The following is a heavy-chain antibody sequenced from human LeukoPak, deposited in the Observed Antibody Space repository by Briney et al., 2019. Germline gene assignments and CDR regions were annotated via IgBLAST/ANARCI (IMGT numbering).Heavy chain of an antibody. Sequence: GGSLRLSCEASGLIFGSYTMHWVGKTQGKGLEGVTVISYDGNNKYYTDSVKGRFTISRDNSKNTLYLQMNSLRAEDTAVYYCARGIAPRGDAFDIWGQGTMVTVSS. CDR3: ARGIAPRGDAFDI. D-gene: IGHD2/OR15-2a*01. V-gene: IGHV3-30*04. CDR1: GLIFGSYT. J-gene: IGHJ3*02. CDR2: ISYDGNNK.